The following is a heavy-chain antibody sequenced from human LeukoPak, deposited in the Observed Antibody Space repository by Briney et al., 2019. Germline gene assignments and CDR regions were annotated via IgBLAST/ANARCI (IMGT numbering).Heavy chain of an antibody. D-gene: IGHD3-10*01. CDR2: IGISSGPL. CDR1: GLPLNTYA. V-gene: IGHV3-48*04. J-gene: IGHJ4*02. CDR3: ARAKGYTSSYSFDY. Sequence: PGGPLKPSVAASGLPLNTYAMTGVGKTPGGRREGVSFIGISSGPLLYADSVKGRFTFSRDNAKASVYLQMNRLRAEDTAVYYCARAKGYTSSYSFDYWGQGILVTVSS.